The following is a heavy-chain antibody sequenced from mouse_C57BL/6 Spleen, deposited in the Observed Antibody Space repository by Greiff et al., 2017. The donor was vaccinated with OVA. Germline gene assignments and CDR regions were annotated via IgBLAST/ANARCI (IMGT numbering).Heavy chain of an antibody. J-gene: IGHJ2*01. Sequence: QVQLQQPGAELVMPGASVKLSCKASGYTFTSYWMHWVKQRPGQGLEWIGEIDPSDSYTNYNQKFKGKSTLTVDKSSSTAYMQLSSLTSEDSAVYYCASAQATSYYFDYWGQGTTLTVSS. CDR2: IDPSDSYT. CDR1: GYTFTSYW. D-gene: IGHD3-2*02. V-gene: IGHV1-69*01. CDR3: ASAQATSYYFDY.